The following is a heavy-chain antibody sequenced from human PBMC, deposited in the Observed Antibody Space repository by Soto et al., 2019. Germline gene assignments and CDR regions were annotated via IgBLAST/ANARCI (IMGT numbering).Heavy chain of an antibody. CDR1: GGSFSNYG. D-gene: IGHD3-22*01. CDR2: IIPVFGTP. V-gene: IGHV1-69*13. J-gene: IGHJ6*02. CDR3: ARGDATKIIVTTYYGLDV. Sequence: ASVKVSCKASGGSFSNYGISWVRQAPGQGLEWMGGIIPVFGTPHYAQKFQDRVTITADESTSTVYMEVSSLTSEDTAVYYCARGDATKIIVTTYYGLDVGGQGTTVTVSS.